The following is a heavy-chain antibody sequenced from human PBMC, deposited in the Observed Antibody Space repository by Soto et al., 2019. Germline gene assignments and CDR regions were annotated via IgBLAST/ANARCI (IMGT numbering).Heavy chain of an antibody. V-gene: IGHV3-48*01. J-gene: IGHJ4*02. D-gene: IGHD4-17*01. Sequence: GGSLRLSCAASGFTFSSYSMNWVRQAPGKGLEWVSYISSSNRIYYADSVKGRFTISRDNAKNSLYLQMNSLRAEDTAVYYCARDRYGDYTFDYWGQGTLVTVSS. CDR1: GFTFSSYS. CDR2: ISSSNRI. CDR3: ARDRYGDYTFDY.